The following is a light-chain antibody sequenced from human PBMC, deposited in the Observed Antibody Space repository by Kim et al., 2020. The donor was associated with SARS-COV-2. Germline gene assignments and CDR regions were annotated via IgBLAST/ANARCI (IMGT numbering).Light chain of an antibody. J-gene: IGKJ1*01. CDR3: QQSYSTPVT. V-gene: IGKV1-39*01. Sequence: ASVGDRVTITCRASQSISSYLNCYQQKPGKAPKLLIYAASSLQSGVPSRFSGSGSGTDFTLTISSLQPEDFATYYCQQSYSTPVTFGQGTKVDIK. CDR1: QSISSY. CDR2: AAS.